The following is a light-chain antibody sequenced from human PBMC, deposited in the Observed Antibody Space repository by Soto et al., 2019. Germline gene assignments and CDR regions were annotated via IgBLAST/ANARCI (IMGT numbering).Light chain of an antibody. J-gene: IGLJ2*01. CDR1: SSNIGAGYD. V-gene: IGLV1-40*01. Sequence: QAVVTQPPSVSGAPGQRVTISCTGNSSNIGAGYDVHWYQQLPGTAPKLLIYGNITRPSGVPDRFSGSKSGTSASLAITGLQAEDEADFYCQSYDSRSVVFGGGTKLTVL. CDR2: GNI. CDR3: QSYDSRSVV.